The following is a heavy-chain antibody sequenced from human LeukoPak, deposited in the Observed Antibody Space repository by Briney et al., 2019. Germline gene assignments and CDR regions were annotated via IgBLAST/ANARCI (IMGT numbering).Heavy chain of an antibody. Sequence: GASVKVSCTASGGTFSSYAISWVRQAPGQGLEWMGGIIPIFGTANYAQKFQGRVTITADKSTSTAYMELSSLRSEDTAVYYCARGYSYGFASGFDYWGQGTLVTVSS. J-gene: IGHJ4*02. V-gene: IGHV1-69*06. CDR2: IIPIFGTA. CDR3: ARGYSYGFASGFDY. D-gene: IGHD5-18*01. CDR1: GGTFSSYA.